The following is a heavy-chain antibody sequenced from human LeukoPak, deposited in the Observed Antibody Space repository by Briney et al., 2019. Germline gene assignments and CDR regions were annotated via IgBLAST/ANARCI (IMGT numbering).Heavy chain of an antibody. CDR1: GDSISSGNYY. J-gene: IGHJ4*02. Sequence: PSETLSLTCTVSGDSISSGNYYWTWIRQPAGKGLEWIGRIYTSGSTNYNPSLKSRVTISVDTYKNQFSLKLSSVTAADTAVYYCATLGYSYGTDYWGQGTLVTVSS. CDR2: IYTSGST. D-gene: IGHD5-18*01. V-gene: IGHV4-61*02. CDR3: ATLGYSYGTDY.